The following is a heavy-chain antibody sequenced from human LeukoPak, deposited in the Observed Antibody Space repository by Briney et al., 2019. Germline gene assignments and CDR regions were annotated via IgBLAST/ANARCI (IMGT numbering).Heavy chain of an antibody. J-gene: IGHJ4*02. CDR3: ARVPLIGELSPGHTGKKYFFDY. Sequence: ASVKVSCKASGGTFSSYAISWVRQAPRQGLEWMGWINPNSGGTNYAQKFQGRVTMTRDTSISTAYMELSRLRSDDTAVYYCARVPLIGELSPGHTGKKYFFDYWGQGTLVTVSS. V-gene: IGHV1-2*02. D-gene: IGHD3-10*01. CDR1: GGTFSSYA. CDR2: INPNSGGT.